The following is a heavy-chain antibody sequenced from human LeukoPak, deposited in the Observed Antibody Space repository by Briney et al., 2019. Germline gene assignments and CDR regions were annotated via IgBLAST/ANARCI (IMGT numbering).Heavy chain of an antibody. Sequence: PGGSLRLSCAASGFTFSSYSMNWVRQAPGKGLEWVSSISSSSSYIYYADSVKGRFTISRDNAKNSLYLQMNSLRAEDTAVYYCARDSTGSGVWYRSASGDYWGQGTLVTVSS. CDR2: ISSSSSYI. V-gene: IGHV3-21*01. D-gene: IGHD2-8*02. J-gene: IGHJ4*02. CDR3: ARDSTGSGVWYRSASGDY. CDR1: GFTFSSYS.